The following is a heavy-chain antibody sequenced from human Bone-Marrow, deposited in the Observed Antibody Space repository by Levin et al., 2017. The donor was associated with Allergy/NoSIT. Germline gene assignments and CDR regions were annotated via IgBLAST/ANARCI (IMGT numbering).Heavy chain of an antibody. CDR3: AEDRDFYGSGSLGS. CDR2: ISGSGDST. V-gene: IGHV3-23*01. D-gene: IGHD3-10*01. J-gene: IGHJ4*02. CDR1: GFTFSNYA. Sequence: GGSLRLSCAASGFTFSNYAMSWVRQAPGKGLEWVSGISGSGDSTYDGDSVKGRFTISRDNSKNTLYLQMNSLRAEDTAVYYCAEDRDFYGSGSLGSWGQGTLVTVSS.